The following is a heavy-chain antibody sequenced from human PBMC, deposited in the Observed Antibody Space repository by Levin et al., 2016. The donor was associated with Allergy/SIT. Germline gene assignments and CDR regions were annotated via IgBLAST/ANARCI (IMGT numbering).Heavy chain of an antibody. V-gene: IGHV1-2*02. Sequence: WVRQAPGQGLEWMGWINPNSGGTNYAQKFQGRVTMTRDTSISTAYMELSRLRSDDTAVYYCARGDTVHSGYDFYWGQGTLVTVSS. CDR3: ARGDTVHSGYDFY. J-gene: IGHJ4*02. CDR2: INPNSGGT. D-gene: IGHD5-12*01.